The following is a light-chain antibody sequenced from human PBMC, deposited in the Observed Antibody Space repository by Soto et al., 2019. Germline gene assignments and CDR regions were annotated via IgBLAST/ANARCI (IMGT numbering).Light chain of an antibody. V-gene: IGKV1-39*01. CDR2: TAS. J-gene: IGKJ4*01. CDR1: QSISNY. CDR3: QQTYSAPLT. Sequence: DIQMTQSPSSLSASVGDRVTITCRASQSISNYLNWYQQKPGKAPKLLIYTASSLQSGVPSRFSGSGSGTEFTLTITNLQPEDFVTYHCQQTYSAPLTFGGGTKVEIK.